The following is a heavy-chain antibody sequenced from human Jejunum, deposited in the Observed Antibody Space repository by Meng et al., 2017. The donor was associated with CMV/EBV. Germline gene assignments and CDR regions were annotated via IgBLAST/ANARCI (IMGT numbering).Heavy chain of an antibody. V-gene: IGHV1-8*01. D-gene: IGHD6-19*01. CDR3: ATGVADFEY. CDR1: GYTFTSYD. CDR2: MNPNRGTT. J-gene: IGHJ4*02. Sequence: VPVVQSGAEVKKPGASVKVSCKASGYTFTSYDINWVRQGTGQGLEWMGWMNPNRGTTGYAQKFQGRVTMTRNISKSTAYMDLSSLRSEDTAVYYCATGVADFEYWGQGTLVTVSS.